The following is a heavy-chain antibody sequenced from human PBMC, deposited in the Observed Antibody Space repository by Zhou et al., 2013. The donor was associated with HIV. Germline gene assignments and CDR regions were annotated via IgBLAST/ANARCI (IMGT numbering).Heavy chain of an antibody. V-gene: IGHV1-69*05. J-gene: IGHJ6*03. CDR3: ARVQHGKFGYYYYYMDV. Sequence: QVQLVQSGAEVKKPGSSVKVSCKASGGTFSSYAISWVRQAPGQGLEWMGGIIPIFGTANYAQKFQGRVTITTDESTSTAYMELSSLRSEDTAVYYCARVQHGKFGYYYYYMDVWGKGTTVTVSS. D-gene: IGHD3-16*01. CDR2: IIPIFGTA. CDR1: GGTFSSYA.